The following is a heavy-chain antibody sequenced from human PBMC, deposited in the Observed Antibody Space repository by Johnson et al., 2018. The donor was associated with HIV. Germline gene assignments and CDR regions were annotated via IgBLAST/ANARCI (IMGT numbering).Heavy chain of an antibody. D-gene: IGHD6-6*01. Sequence: QVQLVESGGGLIQPGGSLRVSCAASGFIVSNNYMTWVRQAPGKGLEWVAVISYDGSNKYYADSVKGRFSISRDNSKNSLYLQMNSLRAEDTAVYYCARDAARLESDAFDIWGQGTMVTVSS. CDR3: ARDAARLESDAFDI. V-gene: IGHV3-30-3*01. CDR1: GFIVSNNY. J-gene: IGHJ3*02. CDR2: ISYDGSNK.